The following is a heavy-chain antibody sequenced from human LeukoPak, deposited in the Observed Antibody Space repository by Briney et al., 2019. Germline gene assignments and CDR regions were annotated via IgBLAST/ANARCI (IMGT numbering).Heavy chain of an antibody. CDR3: AGGRTDIVVVPATLRNYYFDY. CDR1: GGTFTSYD. J-gene: IGHJ4*02. D-gene: IGHD2-2*01. Sequence: SVKVSCKASGGTFTSYDISWVRQAPGQGLEWMGGIMPMFGKANYAQKFQGRVTTTADKATSTAYMELSSLRSEDTAVYYCAGGRTDIVVVPATLRNYYFDYWGQGTLVAVSS. CDR2: IMPMFGKA. V-gene: IGHV1-69*06.